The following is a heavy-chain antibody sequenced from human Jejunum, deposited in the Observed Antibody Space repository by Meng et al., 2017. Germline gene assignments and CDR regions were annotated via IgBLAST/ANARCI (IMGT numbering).Heavy chain of an antibody. J-gene: IGHJ4*02. CDR3: ARDSETYPTYFDY. V-gene: IGHV4-61*03. D-gene: IGHD5-24*01. Sequence: VELQEAGPGLVRPSETLSLTCTVPGGSVSSGFYYWSWIRQPPGKGLEWIGYISDSGTTNYNPSLKSRVTMSVDTSKNHFSLKLTSVTAADTAVYFCARDSETYPTYFDYWGQGTLVTVSS. CDR1: GGSVSSGFYY. CDR2: ISDSGTT.